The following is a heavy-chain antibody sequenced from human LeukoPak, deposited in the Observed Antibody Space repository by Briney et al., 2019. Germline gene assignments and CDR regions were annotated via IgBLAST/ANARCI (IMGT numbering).Heavy chain of an antibody. CDR2: IKQDGGEK. CDR3: ARDRGFGQADV. Sequence: PGGSLTLSCAASGFTFGGYWMSWLRQAPGKGLEWVANIKQDGGEKYYVDSVKGRFTISRDNAKNSLYLQMNSLRAEDTAVYYCARDRGFGQADVWGKGTTVTVSS. J-gene: IGHJ6*04. CDR1: GFTFGGYW. V-gene: IGHV3-7*01. D-gene: IGHD3-10*01.